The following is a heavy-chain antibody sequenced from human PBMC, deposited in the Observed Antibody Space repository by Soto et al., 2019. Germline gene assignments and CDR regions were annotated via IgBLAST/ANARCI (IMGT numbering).Heavy chain of an antibody. D-gene: IGHD2-15*01. J-gene: IGHJ6*02. CDR3: AKDPRGPSKSVWYGMDV. V-gene: IGHV3-30*18. CDR2: ISYDGSNK. Sequence: QVQLVESGGGVVQPGRSLRLSCAASGFTFSSYGMHWVRQAPGKGLEWVAVISYDGSNKYYADSVKGRFTISRDNSKNTLYLQMNRLRAEDTAVYYCAKDPRGPSKSVWYGMDVWGQGTTGTVSS. CDR1: GFTFSSYG.